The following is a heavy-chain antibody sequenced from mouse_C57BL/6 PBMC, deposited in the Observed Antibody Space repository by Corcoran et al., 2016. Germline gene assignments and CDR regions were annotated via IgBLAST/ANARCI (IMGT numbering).Heavy chain of an antibody. CDR2: INPNNGGT. Sequence: EVQLQQSGPELVKPGASVKISCKASGYTFTDYYMNWVKQSHGKSLEWIGDINPNNGGTSYNQKFKGKATLTVDKSSSTAYMELRSLTSEDSAVYYCARGEYRNYALFDVGGTGTTVTVSS. V-gene: IGHV1-26*01. CDR1: GYTFTDYY. CDR3: ARGEYRNYALFDV. D-gene: IGHD2-5*01. J-gene: IGHJ1*03.